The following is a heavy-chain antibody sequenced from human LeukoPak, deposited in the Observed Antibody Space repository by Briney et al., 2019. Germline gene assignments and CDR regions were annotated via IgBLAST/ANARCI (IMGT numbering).Heavy chain of an antibody. Sequence: GGSLRLSCAASGFTFSSYGMHWVRQSPGKELEWVAFIRYDGSNKYYADSVKGRFTISRDNSKNTLYLQMNSLRAEDTAVYYCAKDQGTYSSSWYYFDYWGQGTLVTVSS. J-gene: IGHJ4*02. V-gene: IGHV3-30*02. CDR1: GFTFSSYG. CDR3: AKDQGTYSSSWYYFDY. D-gene: IGHD6-13*01. CDR2: IRYDGSNK.